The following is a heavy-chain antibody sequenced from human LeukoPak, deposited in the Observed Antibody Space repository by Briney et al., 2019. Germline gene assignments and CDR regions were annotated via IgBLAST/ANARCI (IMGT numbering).Heavy chain of an antibody. V-gene: IGHV1-18*01. CDR3: ARGKEVYYYYYGMDV. Sequence: GASVKVSCKASGYTFTRYGIGWVRQAPGQGLEWMGWISAYNGNTDYAQKFQGRVIMTTDTSTSTAYMEVRSLRSDDTAVYYCARGKEVYYYYYGMDVWGQGTTVTVSS. CDR2: ISAYNGNT. J-gene: IGHJ6*02. CDR1: GYTFTRYG.